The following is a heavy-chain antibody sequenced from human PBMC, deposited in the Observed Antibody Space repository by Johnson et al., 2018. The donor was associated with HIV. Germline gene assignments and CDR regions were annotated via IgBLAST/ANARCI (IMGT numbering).Heavy chain of an antibody. Sequence: VQLVESGGGVVQPGRSLRLSCAASGFTFSSYAMHWVRQAPGKGLEWVANIKQDGSEKYYVDSVKGRFTISRDNAKNSLYLQMNSLRAEDTAVYYCAREGYSGSLVWPDAFDIWGQGTMVTVSS. CDR2: IKQDGSEK. CDR3: AREGYSGSLVWPDAFDI. J-gene: IGHJ3*02. CDR1: GFTFSSYA. D-gene: IGHD1-26*01. V-gene: IGHV3-7*03.